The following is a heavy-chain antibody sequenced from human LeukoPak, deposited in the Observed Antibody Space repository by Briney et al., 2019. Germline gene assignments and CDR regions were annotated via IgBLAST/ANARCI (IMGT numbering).Heavy chain of an antibody. CDR3: ARETILTIFGVVIGAFDI. D-gene: IGHD3-3*01. J-gene: IGHJ3*02. Sequence: YTGGSTNYNPSLKSRVTMSVDTSKNQFSLKLSSVTAADTAVYYCARETILTIFGVVIGAFDIWGQGTMVTVSS. CDR2: YTGGST. V-gene: IGHV4-4*07.